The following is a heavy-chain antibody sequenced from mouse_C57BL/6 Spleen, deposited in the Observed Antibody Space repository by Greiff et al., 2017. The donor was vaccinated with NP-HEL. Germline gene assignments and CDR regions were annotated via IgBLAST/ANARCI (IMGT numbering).Heavy chain of an antibody. CDR3: ARYGSSCFDY. CDR2: INPGSGGP. D-gene: IGHD1-1*01. Sequence: VQLQQSGAELVRPGTSVKVSCKASGYAFTNYLIEWVKQRPGPGLEWIGVINPGSGGPNYNEKFKGKATLTADKSSSTAYMQLSSLTSEDSAVYCCARYGSSCFDYWGQGTTLTVSS. V-gene: IGHV1-54*01. CDR1: GYAFTNYL. J-gene: IGHJ2*01.